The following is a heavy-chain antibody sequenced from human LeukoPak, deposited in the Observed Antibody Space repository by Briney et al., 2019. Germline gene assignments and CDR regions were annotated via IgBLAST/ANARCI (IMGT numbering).Heavy chain of an antibody. D-gene: IGHD6-19*01. CDR1: GFTFSSYA. V-gene: IGHV3-23*01. CDR3: ARDEDSSGWYVGY. CDR2: ISGSGGST. Sequence: GGSLRLSCAASGFTFSSYAMSWVRQAPGKGLEWVSAISGSGGSTYYADSVKGRFTISRDNSKNTLYLQMNSLRAEDTAVCYCARDEDSSGWYVGYWGQGTLVTVSS. J-gene: IGHJ4*02.